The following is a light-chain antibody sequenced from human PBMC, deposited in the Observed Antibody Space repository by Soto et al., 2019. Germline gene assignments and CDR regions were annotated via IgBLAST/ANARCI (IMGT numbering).Light chain of an antibody. Sequence: QSALTQPASVSGSPGQSITISCTGISNDVGTYNLVSWYQHHPGKAPKLIIYEASKRPSGVPNRFSGSKSGNTASLTLSGLHAEDEADYYCCSYGRSVVFGGGTKVTVL. CDR2: EAS. J-gene: IGLJ2*01. CDR1: SNDVGTYNL. CDR3: CSYGRSVV. V-gene: IGLV2-23*01.